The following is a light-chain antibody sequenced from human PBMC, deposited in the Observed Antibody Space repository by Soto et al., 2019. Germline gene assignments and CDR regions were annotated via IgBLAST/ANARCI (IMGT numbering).Light chain of an antibody. CDR3: QQYNNYSPFT. CDR2: DAS. V-gene: IGKV1-5*01. Sequence: DIQMTQSPATLSLSVGDRVTLTCRASQTISSWLAWYQKKPGKAPKLLVYDASSLESGVPSRFSGSGSGAELTLTISSLQPDDFANYYCQQYNNYSPFTFGGGTKVDI. J-gene: IGKJ4*01. CDR1: QTISSW.